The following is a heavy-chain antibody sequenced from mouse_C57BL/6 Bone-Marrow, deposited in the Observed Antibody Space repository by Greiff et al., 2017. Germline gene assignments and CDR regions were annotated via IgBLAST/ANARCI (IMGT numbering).Heavy chain of an antibody. V-gene: IGHV1-52*01. J-gene: IGHJ3*01. CDR3: ARNHYYGSSHFAY. Sequence: VQLQQPGAELVRPGSSVKLSCKASGYTFTSYWMHWVKQRPIQGLEWIGNIDPSDSETHYNQKFKDKATLTVDKSSSTAYMQLSSLTSEDSAVYYCARNHYYGSSHFAYWGQGTLVTVSA. CDR2: IDPSDSET. D-gene: IGHD1-1*01. CDR1: GYTFTSYW.